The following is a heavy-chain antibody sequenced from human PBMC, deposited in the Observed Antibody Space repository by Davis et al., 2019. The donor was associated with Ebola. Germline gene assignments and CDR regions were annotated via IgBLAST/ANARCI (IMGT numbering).Heavy chain of an antibody. CDR3: AREDSHGSFDY. J-gene: IGHJ4*02. CDR2: IYNSRST. CDR1: GASISSAISSGGYF. Sequence: PSETLSLTCTVSGASISSAISSGGYFWSWIRQHPGKGLEWIGYIYNSRSTSYNPSLNSRVTVSVDTSKNQFSLQLNYVTAADTALYYCAREDSHGSFDYWGQGTLVTVSS. V-gene: IGHV4-31*03. D-gene: IGHD3-10*01.